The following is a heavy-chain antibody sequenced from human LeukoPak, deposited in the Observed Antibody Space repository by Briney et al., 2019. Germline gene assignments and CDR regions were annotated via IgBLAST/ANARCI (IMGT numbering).Heavy chain of an antibody. J-gene: IGHJ4*02. CDR1: GFTFSTYV. Sequence: GGSLRLSCAASGFTFSTYVMSWVRQAPGQGLEWVSGITNTGGGTNYADSVKGRFTTSRDNSKNTLFLQMNSLRAEDTAVYYCARDARSDCVAPAELWGQGTLVTVSS. D-gene: IGHD2-21*02. V-gene: IGHV3-23*01. CDR2: ITNTGGGT. CDR3: ARDARSDCVAPAEL.